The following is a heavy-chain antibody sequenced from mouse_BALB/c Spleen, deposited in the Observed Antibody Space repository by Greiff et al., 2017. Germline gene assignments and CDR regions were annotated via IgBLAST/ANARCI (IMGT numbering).Heavy chain of an antibody. CDR1: GYTFTSYY. D-gene: IGHD4-1*01. V-gene: IGHV1S56*01. CDR2: IYPGNVNT. J-gene: IGHJ2*01. CDR3: ARNWAYFDY. Sequence: QVHVKQSGPELVKPGASVRISCKASGYTFTSYYIHWVKQRPGQGLEWIGWIYPGNVNTKYNEKFKGKATLTADKSSSTAYMQLSSLTSEDSAVYFCARNWAYFDYWGQGTTLTVSS.